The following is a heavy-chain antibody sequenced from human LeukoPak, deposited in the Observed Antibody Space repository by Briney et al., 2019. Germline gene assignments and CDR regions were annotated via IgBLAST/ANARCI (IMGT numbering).Heavy chain of an antibody. V-gene: IGHV3-9*01. CDR2: ISWNSDRI. Sequence: GGSLRLSCAASGFTLEDYAMYWVRQAPGKGLEWVSSISWNSDRIDYADSVKGRFTISRDNAKNSLYLQMNSLRAEDTAFYYCAKDGAIMAAGGTLHWFDPWGQGTLVTVSS. D-gene: IGHD6-13*01. CDR1: GFTLEDYA. J-gene: IGHJ5*02. CDR3: AKDGAIMAAGGTLHWFDP.